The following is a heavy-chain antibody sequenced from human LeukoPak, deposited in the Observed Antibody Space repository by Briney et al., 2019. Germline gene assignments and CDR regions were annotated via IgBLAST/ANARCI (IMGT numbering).Heavy chain of an antibody. CDR1: GFTFDDYA. CDR2: ISGDGVST. CDR3: AKDRLERTGFFLDC. V-gene: IGHV3-43*02. Sequence: PGGSLRLSCAASGFTFDDYAMHWVRQAPGKGLEWVSLISGDGVSTYYADSVKGRITISRDNSKNSLYLLMNSLRTEDTALYYCAKDRLERTGFFLDCWGQGTLVTVSS. J-gene: IGHJ4*02. D-gene: IGHD6-19*01.